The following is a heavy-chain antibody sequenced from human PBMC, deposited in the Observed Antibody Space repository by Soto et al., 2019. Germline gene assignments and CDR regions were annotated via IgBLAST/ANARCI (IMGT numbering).Heavy chain of an antibody. V-gene: IGHV4-34*01. Sequence: PSETLSLTCAVYGGSFSGYYWSWIRQPPGKGLEWIGEINHSGSTNYNPSLKSRVTISVDTSKNQFSLKLSSVTAADTAVYYCARSGSDYDFWSGYSQTNYYGMDVWGQGTTVT. CDR1: GGSFSGYY. CDR3: ARSGSDYDFWSGYSQTNYYGMDV. CDR2: INHSGST. J-gene: IGHJ6*02. D-gene: IGHD3-3*01.